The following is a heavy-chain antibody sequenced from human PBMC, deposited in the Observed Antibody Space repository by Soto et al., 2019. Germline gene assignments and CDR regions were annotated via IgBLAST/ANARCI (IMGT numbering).Heavy chain of an antibody. CDR3: ATQAPGGYYRYMDY. CDR2: IDPNSGGT. V-gene: IGHV1-2*02. J-gene: IGHJ4*02. D-gene: IGHD3-3*01. Sequence: ASVKVSCKASGYTFTGYYMHWVRQAPGQGLEWMGWIDPNSGGTNYAQKFQGRVTMTRDTSISTAYMELSRLRSDDTAVYYCATQAPGGYYRYMDYWGQGTLVTVSS. CDR1: GYTFTGYY.